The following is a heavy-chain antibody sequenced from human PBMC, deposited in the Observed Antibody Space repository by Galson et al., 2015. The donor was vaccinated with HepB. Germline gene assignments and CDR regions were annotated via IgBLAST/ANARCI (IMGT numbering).Heavy chain of an antibody. CDR2: IDPSDSYT. J-gene: IGHJ4*02. Sequence: SGAEVKKPGESLRISCKGSGYSFTSYWISWVRQMPGKGLEWTGRIDPSDSYTNYSPSFQGHVTISADKSISTAYLQWSSLKASDTAMYHCARRGPIFSSSWYGLHYWGQGTLVNLSS. D-gene: IGHD6-13*01. CDR1: GYSFTSYW. V-gene: IGHV5-10-1*01. CDR3: ARRGPIFSSSWYGLHY.